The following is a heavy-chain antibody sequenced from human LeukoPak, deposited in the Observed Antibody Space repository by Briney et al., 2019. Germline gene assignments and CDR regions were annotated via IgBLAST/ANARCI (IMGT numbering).Heavy chain of an antibody. V-gene: IGHV3-48*02. CDR1: GFTFSSYN. J-gene: IGHJ4*02. D-gene: IGHD6-13*01. CDR2: ISSTSSTI. Sequence: PGGSLILSCAASGFTFSSYNMNWLRQAPGKGLEWVSYISSTSSTIYYADSVKGRFTISRDNAKNSLYLQMNSLRDEDTAVYYCARDRGYSNSWYYFDYWGRGTLVTVSS. CDR3: ARDRGYSNSWYYFDY.